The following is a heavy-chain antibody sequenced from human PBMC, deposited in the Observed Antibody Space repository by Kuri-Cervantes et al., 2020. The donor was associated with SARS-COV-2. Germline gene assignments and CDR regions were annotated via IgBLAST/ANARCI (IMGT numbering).Heavy chain of an antibody. V-gene: IGHV1-46*01. CDR1: GGTFSSYA. CDR2: INPSGGST. Sequence: ASVKVSCKASGGTFSSYAISWVRQAPGQGLEWMGIINPSGGSTSYAQKFQGRVTMTRDTSTSTVYMELSSLRSEDTAVYYCARDLYYDFWSGKRNQYYYGMDVWGQGTTVTVSS. J-gene: IGHJ6*02. D-gene: IGHD3-3*01. CDR3: ARDLYYDFWSGKRNQYYYGMDV.